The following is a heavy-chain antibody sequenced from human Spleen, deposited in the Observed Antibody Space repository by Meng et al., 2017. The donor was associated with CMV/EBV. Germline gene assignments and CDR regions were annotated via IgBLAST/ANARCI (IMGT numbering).Heavy chain of an antibody. CDR3: TRGRYCTRTSCYNGDF. J-gene: IGHJ4*02. V-gene: IGHV3-20*04. CDR2: INWNGDNT. CDR1: GFTFDDYG. D-gene: IGHD2-2*02. Sequence: SCAASGFTFDDYGMNWVRQAPGKGLEWVSGINWNGDNTDYADSVKGRFTISRDNTKKSLYLQMNSLRVEDTALYYCTRGRYCTRTSCYNGDFWGQGTLVTVSS.